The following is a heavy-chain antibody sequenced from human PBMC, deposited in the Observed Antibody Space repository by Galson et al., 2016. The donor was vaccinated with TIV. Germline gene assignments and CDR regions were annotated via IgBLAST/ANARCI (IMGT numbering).Heavy chain of an antibody. CDR3: AKVGKSGDYSWDAFDV. D-gene: IGHD1-26*01. CDR1: GFSFRNYV. J-gene: IGHJ3*01. CDR2: LSLSGAYT. Sequence: LRLSCAASGFSFRNYVMSWVRLAPGKGLEWVSSLSLSGAYTYYADSVKGRFTISRDNAKYTLFLQLNSLRAGDTAIYYCAKVGKSGDYSWDAFDVWGQGTVVTVAS. V-gene: IGHV3-23*01.